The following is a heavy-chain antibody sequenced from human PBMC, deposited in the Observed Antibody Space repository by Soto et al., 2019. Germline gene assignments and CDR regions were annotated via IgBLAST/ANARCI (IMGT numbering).Heavy chain of an antibody. CDR2: ISAYNGNT. CDR1: GYTFTSYG. Sequence: QVQLVQSGAEVKKPGASVKVSCKASGYTFTSYGISWVRQAPGQGLEWMGWISAYNGNTNYAQKLQGRVTMTTDTSTSTAYMELRSLRSDDTAVYYCARDRGGRDYDFWGGYIVWGQGTTVTVSS. CDR3: ARDRGGRDYDFWGGYIV. J-gene: IGHJ6*02. V-gene: IGHV1-18*04. D-gene: IGHD3-3*01.